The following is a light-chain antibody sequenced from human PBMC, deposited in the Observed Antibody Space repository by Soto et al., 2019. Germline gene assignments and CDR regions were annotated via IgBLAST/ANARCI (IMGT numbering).Light chain of an antibody. J-gene: IGKJ1*01. Sequence: ILLTQSPDTLSLSPGERVTLSCRASQSVRNNYLAWYQQKPGQAPRLLIYETYRRATGIPDRLSGSGSGTEFTLTISRLEPEDFAVYYCQQYGSSGTFGQGTKVDIK. CDR3: QQYGSSGT. CDR2: ETY. CDR1: QSVRNNY. V-gene: IGKV3-20*01.